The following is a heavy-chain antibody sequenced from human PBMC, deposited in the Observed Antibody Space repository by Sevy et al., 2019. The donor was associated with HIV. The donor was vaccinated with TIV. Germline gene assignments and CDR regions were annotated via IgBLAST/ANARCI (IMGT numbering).Heavy chain of an antibody. CDR3: AHSAGYSDSHFLENSVMDV. CDR1: GFSLSTGGVG. Sequence: SSPTLVKPTQTLTLTCTFSGFSLSTGGVGVAWIRQPPGKALEWLGIIYWDDDRRNHPSLESRVTITKDTSRNQAVRTRTNMDPVDTGTYYCAHSAGYSDSHFLENSVMDVWGQGTTVTVSS. CDR2: IYWDDDR. J-gene: IGHJ6*02. D-gene: IGHD5-12*01. V-gene: IGHV2-5*02.